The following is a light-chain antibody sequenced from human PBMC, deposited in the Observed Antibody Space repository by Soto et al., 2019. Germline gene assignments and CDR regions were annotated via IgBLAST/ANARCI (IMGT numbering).Light chain of an antibody. Sequence: QSALTQPASVSGSPGQSITISCTGTSSDVGGYNYVSWHQHHPGKAPKLMIYEVSNRPSGVSNRFSGSKSGNTASLTISRLQAEDEADYYCSSYTSSTTSVFGTGTKLTVL. CDR3: SSYTSSTTSV. CDR2: EVS. J-gene: IGLJ1*01. CDR1: SSDVGGYNY. V-gene: IGLV2-14*01.